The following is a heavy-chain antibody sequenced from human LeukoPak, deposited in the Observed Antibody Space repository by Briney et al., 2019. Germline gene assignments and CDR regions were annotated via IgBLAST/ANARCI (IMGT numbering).Heavy chain of an antibody. CDR3: AKRGVVIRVILVGFHKEAYYFDS. J-gene: IGHJ4*02. V-gene: IGHV3-23*01. CDR2: ISGSGGGT. D-gene: IGHD3-22*01. Sequence: PGGSLRLSCAVSGITVSNYGMSWVRQAPGKGLEWVAGISGSGGGTNYADSVKGRFTISRDNFKNTLYLQMNSLRAEDTAVYFCAKRGVVIRVILVGFHKEAYYFDSWGQGALVTVFS. CDR1: GITVSNYG.